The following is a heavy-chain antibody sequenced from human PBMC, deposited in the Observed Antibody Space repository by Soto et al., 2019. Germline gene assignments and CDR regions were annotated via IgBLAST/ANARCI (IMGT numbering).Heavy chain of an antibody. CDR3: ARDQDFANDYGDYGGVGWFDP. Sequence: PGGSLRLSCAASGFTFSDYYVSWIRQAPGKGLEWVSYISSSGSTIYYADSVKGRFTISRDNAKNSLYLQMNSLRAEDTAVYYCARDQDFANDYGDYGGVGWFDPWGQGTLVTVSS. J-gene: IGHJ5*02. CDR2: ISSSGSTI. CDR1: GFTFSDYY. D-gene: IGHD4-17*01. V-gene: IGHV3-11*01.